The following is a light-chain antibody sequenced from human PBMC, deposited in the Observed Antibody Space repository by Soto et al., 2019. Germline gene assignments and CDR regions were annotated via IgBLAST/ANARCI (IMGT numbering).Light chain of an antibody. CDR1: SSDVGTYNR. CDR2: EVS. CDR3: QSFDSSLPGPI. Sequence: QSALTQPPSVSGSPGQSVTISCTGTSSDVGTYNRFSWYRQPPGTAPKLIISEVSNRPSGVPDRFSASRSGSSASLAITGLQSEDEADYYCQSFDSSLPGPILGVGTKLTVL. V-gene: IGLV2-18*02. J-gene: IGLJ2*01.